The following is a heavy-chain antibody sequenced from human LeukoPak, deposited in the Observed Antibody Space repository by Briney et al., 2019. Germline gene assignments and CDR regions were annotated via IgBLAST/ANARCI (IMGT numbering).Heavy chain of an antibody. CDR2: IYYSGST. CDR1: GGSMRNYY. CDR3: ARQLGAVAGRPLFDY. D-gene: IGHD6-19*01. J-gene: IGHJ4*02. Sequence: SETLSLTCTVSGGSMRNYYWSWIRQPPRKGLEWTGYIYYSGSTTYNPSLKSRVTISVDTSRNQFSLKLSSVTAADTAVYSCARQLGAVAGRPLFDYWGQGTLVTVSS. V-gene: IGHV4-59*08.